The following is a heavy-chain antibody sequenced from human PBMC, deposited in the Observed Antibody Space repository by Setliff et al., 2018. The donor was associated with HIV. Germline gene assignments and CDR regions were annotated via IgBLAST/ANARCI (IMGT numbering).Heavy chain of an antibody. V-gene: IGHV4-39*07. J-gene: IGHJ4*02. CDR2: IYYSGSA. CDR3: ARDGLGEWELLIDY. D-gene: IGHD1-26*01. Sequence: SETLSLTCTVSRDSIRNGAYYWGWIRQPPGKGLEWIGSIYYSGSAYYNPSFKSRVTLSVDTSENQFSLKLSSVTAADTAVYYCARDGLGEWELLIDYWGQGTLVTVSS. CDR1: RDSIRNGAYY.